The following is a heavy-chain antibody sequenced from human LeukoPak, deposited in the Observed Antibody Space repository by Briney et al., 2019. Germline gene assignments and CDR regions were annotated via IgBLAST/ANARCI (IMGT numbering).Heavy chain of an antibody. CDR1: GFTFSTYS. Sequence: GGSLRLSCAASGFTFSTYSMTWVRQAPGKGLEWVSSISSSSSYIYYADSVKGRFTISRDNAKKSLYLQMNSLRAEDTAVYYCARAPTVTTNYYYYMDVWGKGTTVTVSS. V-gene: IGHV3-21*01. CDR2: ISSSSSYI. D-gene: IGHD4-17*01. J-gene: IGHJ6*03. CDR3: ARAPTVTTNYYYYMDV.